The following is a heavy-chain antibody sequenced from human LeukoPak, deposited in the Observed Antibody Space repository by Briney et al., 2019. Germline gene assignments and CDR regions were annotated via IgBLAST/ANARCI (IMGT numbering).Heavy chain of an antibody. CDR2: INHSGST. V-gene: IGHV4-34*01. Sequence: SETLSLTCAVYGGSFSGYYWSSIRQPPGKGLEWIGEINHSGSTNYNPSLKSRVTISVDTSKNQFSLKLSSVTAADTAVYYCARGGSIFGVVIRRNWFDPWGQGTLVTVSS. CDR3: ARGGSIFGVVIRRNWFDP. CDR1: GGSFSGYY. J-gene: IGHJ5*02. D-gene: IGHD3-3*01.